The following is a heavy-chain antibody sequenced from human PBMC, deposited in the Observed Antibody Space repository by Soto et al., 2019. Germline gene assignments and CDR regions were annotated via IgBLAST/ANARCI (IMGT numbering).Heavy chain of an antibody. Sequence: EVQLVESGGGLVQPGRSLRLSCAASGFTFDDYAMHWVRQAPGKGLEWVSGISWNSGSIGYADSVKGRFTISRDNAKNSLYLQMNSLRAEDTALYYCAKEGYSSSWNGFDPWGQGTLVTVSS. CDR3: AKEGYSSSWNGFDP. V-gene: IGHV3-9*01. D-gene: IGHD6-13*01. CDR1: GFTFDDYA. CDR2: ISWNSGSI. J-gene: IGHJ5*02.